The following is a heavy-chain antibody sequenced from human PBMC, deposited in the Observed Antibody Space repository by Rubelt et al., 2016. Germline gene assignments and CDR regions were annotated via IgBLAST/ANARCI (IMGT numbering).Heavy chain of an antibody. CDR2: VDPSGST. D-gene: IGHD1-1*01. Sequence: LSLTCTVSGASISIFYWSWIRQSAGQGLEWIGRVDPSGSTNSNPSLKSRITMSVDTSKNQLSLKLNSVTAADTAVYYCARQYNVWGQGTTVTVSS. CDR1: GASISIFY. CDR3: ARQYNV. J-gene: IGHJ6*02. V-gene: IGHV4-4*07.